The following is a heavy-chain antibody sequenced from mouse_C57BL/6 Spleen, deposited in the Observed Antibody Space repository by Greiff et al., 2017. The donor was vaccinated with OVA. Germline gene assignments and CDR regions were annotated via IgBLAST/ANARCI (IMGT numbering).Heavy chain of an antibody. D-gene: IGHD4-1*01. CDR1: GFTFSDYY. J-gene: IGHJ4*01. CDR3: ARRALGAMDY. V-gene: IGHV5-16*01. Sequence: EVKLVESEGGLVQPGSSMKLSCTASGFTFSDYYMAWVRQVPEKGLEWVANINYDGSSTYYLDSLKSRFIISRDNAKNSLYLHMSSLKSEDTATYYCARRALGAMDYWGQGTSVTVSS. CDR2: INYDGSST.